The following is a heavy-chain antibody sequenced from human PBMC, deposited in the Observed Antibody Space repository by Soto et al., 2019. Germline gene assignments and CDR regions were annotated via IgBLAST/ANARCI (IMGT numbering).Heavy chain of an antibody. CDR3: ARDNPRVGY. CDR2: ISAYNGNT. V-gene: IGHV1-18*01. Sequence: QVQLVQSGAEVKKPGASVKVSCKASGYTFTSYGISWVRQAPGQGLEWMGWISAYNGNTNYAQKLQGRVTMTTDTSAISPYIGLRSPRSDDTAVYFWARDNPRVGYWGQGTLVTVSS. CDR1: GYTFTSYG. J-gene: IGHJ4*02.